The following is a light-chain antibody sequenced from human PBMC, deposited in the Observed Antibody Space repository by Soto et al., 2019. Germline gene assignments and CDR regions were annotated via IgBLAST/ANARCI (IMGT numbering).Light chain of an antibody. CDR2: GAS. CDR3: QQYVTSPLT. Sequence: EFVLTQSPGTVSLSPGERVTLSCRASESANSNSLAWYQHKPGLAPRLLILGASTRATRIPDRFSGSGSGTDFTLTISRLEPEDFAMYYCQQYVTSPLTFGGGTRVEMK. V-gene: IGKV3-20*01. CDR1: ESANSNS. J-gene: IGKJ4*01.